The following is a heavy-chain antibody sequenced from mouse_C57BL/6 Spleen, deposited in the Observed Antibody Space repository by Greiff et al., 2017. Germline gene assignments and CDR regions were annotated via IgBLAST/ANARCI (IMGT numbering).Heavy chain of an antibody. CDR1: GYTFTSYG. D-gene: IGHD2-3*01. CDR2: IYPRSGNT. J-gene: IGHJ2*01. Sequence: QVHVKQSGAELARPGASVKLSCKASGYTFTSYGISWVKQRTGQGLEWIGEIYPRSGNTYYNEKFKGKATLTADKSSSTAYMELRSLTSEDSAVYFCARESYDGYFDYWGQGTTLTVSS. CDR3: ARESYDGYFDY. V-gene: IGHV1-81*01.